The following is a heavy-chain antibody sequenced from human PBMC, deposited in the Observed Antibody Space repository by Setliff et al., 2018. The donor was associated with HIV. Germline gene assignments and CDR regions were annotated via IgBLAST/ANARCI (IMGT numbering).Heavy chain of an antibody. J-gene: IGHJ4*01. D-gene: IGHD3-9*01. V-gene: IGHV1-8*02. Sequence: ASVKVSCKASGYTFTSYDINWVRQATGQGLEWMGWMNPNSANTGYALKFQGRVSMTRNTSISTAYMELSSLTSEDTAVYFCARAAPGGYFDWLSRNPFDYWGQEPWSPSPQ. CDR3: ARAAPGGYFDWLSRNPFDY. CDR1: GYTFTSYD. CDR2: MNPNSANT.